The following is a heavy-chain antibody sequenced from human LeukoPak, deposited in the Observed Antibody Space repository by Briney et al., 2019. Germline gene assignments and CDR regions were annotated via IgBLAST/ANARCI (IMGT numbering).Heavy chain of an antibody. CDR2: ISSSSSTI. V-gene: IGHV3-48*04. J-gene: IGHJ4*02. CDR3: ARVSKTYSYGYLNDY. CDR1: GFTFSSYS. D-gene: IGHD5-18*01. Sequence: GGSLRLSCAASGFTFSSYSMNWVRQAPGKGLEWVSYISSSSSTIYYADSVKGRFTISRDNAKNSLYLQMNSLRAEDTAVYYCARVSKTYSYGYLNDYWGQGTLVTVSS.